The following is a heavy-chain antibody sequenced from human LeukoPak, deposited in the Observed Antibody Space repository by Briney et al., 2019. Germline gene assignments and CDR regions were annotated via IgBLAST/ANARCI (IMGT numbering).Heavy chain of an antibody. Sequence: ASVKVSCKASGYTFTSYAMNWVRQAPGQGLEWMGWISAYNGDTKYAQKLQGRVTMTTDTSTNTAYMELRSLRSDDTAVYYCARDPSNSSGFHPHSDYWGQGTLVTVSS. J-gene: IGHJ4*02. CDR3: ARDPSNSSGFHPHSDY. CDR2: ISAYNGDT. CDR1: GYTFTSYA. V-gene: IGHV1-18*01. D-gene: IGHD3-22*01.